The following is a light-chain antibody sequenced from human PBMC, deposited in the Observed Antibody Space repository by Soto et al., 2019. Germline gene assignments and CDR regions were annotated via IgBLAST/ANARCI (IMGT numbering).Light chain of an antibody. V-gene: IGLV2-14*01. CDR1: SSDVGGYNY. J-gene: IGLJ1*01. CDR2: DVS. CDR3: SSYTNSSPFV. Sequence: QSALTQPASVSGSPGQSITISCTGTSSDVGGYNYVSWYQQHSGKAPKLMIYDVSNWPSGVSNRFSGSKSGNTASLTISGLQAEDEADYYCSSYTNSSPFVFGTGTKVTVL.